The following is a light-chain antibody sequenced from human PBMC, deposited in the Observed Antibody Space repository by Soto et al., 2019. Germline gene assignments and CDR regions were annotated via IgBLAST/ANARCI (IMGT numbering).Light chain of an antibody. J-gene: IGLJ1*01. CDR1: SSDVGGYNY. Sequence: QSALTQPPSASGPPGRSVTISCTGTSSDVGGYNYVSWYQQHPGKAPKVIIYEVSKRPSGVPDRFSGSKSGSTASLTVSGLQAEDEADYYCSSYAVTNIFVFGTGTKVTVL. V-gene: IGLV2-8*01. CDR2: EVS. CDR3: SSYAVTNIFV.